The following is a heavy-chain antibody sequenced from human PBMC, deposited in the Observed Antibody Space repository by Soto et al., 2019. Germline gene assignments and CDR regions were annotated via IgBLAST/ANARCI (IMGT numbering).Heavy chain of an antibody. CDR2: IYPGDSDT. CDR1: GYSFTSYW. CDR3: ARSEDYYDSSGYGPYYYGMDV. J-gene: IGHJ6*02. D-gene: IGHD3-22*01. V-gene: IGHV5-51*01. Sequence: PGESLKIYCKGSGYSFTSYWIGWVRQMPGKGLEWMGIIYPGDSDTRYSPSFQGQVTISADKSISTAYLQWSSLKASDTAMYYCARSEDYYDSSGYGPYYYGMDVWGQGTTVTVSS.